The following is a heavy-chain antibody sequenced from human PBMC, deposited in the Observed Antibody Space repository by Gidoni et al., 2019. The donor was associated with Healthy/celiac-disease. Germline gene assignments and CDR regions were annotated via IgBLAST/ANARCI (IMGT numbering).Heavy chain of an antibody. V-gene: IGHV3-33*01. CDR3: AREDRNSLYYYGMDV. Sequence: QVQLVESGGGVVQPGRSLRLSCAASGFTFSSYGMHWVRQAPGKGLEWVAVIWYDGSNKYYADSVKGRFTISRDNSKNTLYLQMNSLRAEDTAVYYCAREDRNSLYYYGMDVWGQGTTVTVSS. CDR1: GFTFSSYG. D-gene: IGHD4-4*01. J-gene: IGHJ6*02. CDR2: IWYDGSNK.